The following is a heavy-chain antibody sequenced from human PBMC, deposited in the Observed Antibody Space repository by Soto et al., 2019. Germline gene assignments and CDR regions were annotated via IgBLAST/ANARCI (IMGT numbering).Heavy chain of an antibody. V-gene: IGHV3-21*01. CDR1: GFAFNNYG. J-gene: IGHJ4*02. CDR2: ISKSDYT. Sequence: GSLRLSCTVSGFAFNNYGINWVRQAPGKGLEWVSSISKSDYTYYSDSVKGRFTISRDNAKNSVSLQMNTLRVEDTAVYYCAREDSIIIPAVSDFWGQGTLVTVSS. CDR3: AREDSIIIPAVSDF. D-gene: IGHD2-2*01.